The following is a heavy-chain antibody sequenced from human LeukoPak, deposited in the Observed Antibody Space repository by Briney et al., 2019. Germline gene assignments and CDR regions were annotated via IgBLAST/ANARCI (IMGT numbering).Heavy chain of an antibody. CDR3: ARGGSGSYHDAFDI. J-gene: IGHJ3*02. V-gene: IGHV3-74*01. CDR2: INSDGSST. Sequence: PGGSLRLSCAASGFTFSSYWMHWVRQAPGKGLVWVSRINSDGSSTSYADSVKGRFTISRDNAKNTLYLQMNSLRAEDTAVYYCARGGSGSYHDAFDIWGQGTMVTVSS. D-gene: IGHD3-10*01. CDR1: GFTFSSYW.